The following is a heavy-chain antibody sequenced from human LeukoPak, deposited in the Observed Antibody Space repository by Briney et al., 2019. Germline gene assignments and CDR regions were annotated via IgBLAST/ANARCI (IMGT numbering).Heavy chain of an antibody. CDR3: ASLPRGLTGGYMDV. CDR2: ISSSSSYI. CDR1: GFTFSSYS. J-gene: IGHJ6*03. D-gene: IGHD2-8*02. V-gene: IGHV3-21*01. Sequence: GGSLRLSCAASGFTFSSYSMNWVRQAPGKGLEWVSSISSSSSYIYYADSVKGRFTISRDNAKNSLYLQMNSLRAEDTAVYYCASLPRGLTGGYMDVWGKGTTATVSS.